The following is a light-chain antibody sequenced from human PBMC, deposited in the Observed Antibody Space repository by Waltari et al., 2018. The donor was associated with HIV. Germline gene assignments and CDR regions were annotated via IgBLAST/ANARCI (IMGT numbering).Light chain of an antibody. Sequence: QSVLTQPPSVSGAPGQRVTISCRGRSSNLGGNYNVHRYQQLPGAAPKLLIYANTNRPSGVPDRFSGSKSGTSASLAITGLRAEDEADYYCQSYDTSLSGYVFGTGTKVTVL. CDR3: QSYDTSLSGYV. CDR2: ANT. J-gene: IGLJ1*01. V-gene: IGLV1-40*01. CDR1: SSNLGGNYN.